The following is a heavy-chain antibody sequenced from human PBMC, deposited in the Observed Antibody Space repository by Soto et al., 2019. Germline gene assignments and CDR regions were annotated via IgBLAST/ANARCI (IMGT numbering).Heavy chain of an antibody. CDR2: IWHDGNNK. D-gene: IGHD1-26*01. Sequence: GGSLRLSCAASGFTFSNYGMHWVRQAPGKGLEWVAIIWHDGNNKYYADSVRGRFIISRDNSKNRLYLQMSSLRAEDTAVYYCASDLVGASDSYGLDVWGQGTPVTVSS. CDR1: GFTFSNYG. V-gene: IGHV3-33*01. J-gene: IGHJ6*02. CDR3: ASDLVGASDSYGLDV.